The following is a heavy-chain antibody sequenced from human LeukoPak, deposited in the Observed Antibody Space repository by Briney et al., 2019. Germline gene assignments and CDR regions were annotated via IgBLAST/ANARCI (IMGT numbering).Heavy chain of an antibody. Sequence: ASVKVSCKASGYTFTNYAMHWVRQAPGQTIEWLGWINPANGYTKYSQQFQDRVTVTSDTSASTAYMELRSLRSDDTAVYYCARVKVRGVIDGHYYYYYYMDVWGKGTTVTVSS. CDR1: GYTFTNYA. V-gene: IGHV1-3*01. D-gene: IGHD3-10*01. J-gene: IGHJ6*03. CDR3: ARVKVRGVIDGHYYYYYYMDV. CDR2: INPANGYT.